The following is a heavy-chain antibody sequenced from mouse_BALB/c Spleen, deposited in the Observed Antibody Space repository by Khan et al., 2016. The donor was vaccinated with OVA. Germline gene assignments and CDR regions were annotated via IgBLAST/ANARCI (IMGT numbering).Heavy chain of an antibody. CDR3: ARVGYYGAMDY. Sequence: QIQLVQSGPELKKPGETVKISCKASGYTFTNYGMNWVKQAPGKGLKWMGWINTYTGEPTYVDDFKGRFAFSLETSASTAYLQINNLKNEDTATYFCARVGYYGAMDYGGQGTSGTVSS. CDR1: GYTFTNYG. J-gene: IGHJ4*01. D-gene: IGHD1-1*01. V-gene: IGHV9-3-1*01. CDR2: INTYTGEP.